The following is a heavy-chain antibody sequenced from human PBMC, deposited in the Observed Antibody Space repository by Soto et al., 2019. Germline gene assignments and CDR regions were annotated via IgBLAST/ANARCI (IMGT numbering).Heavy chain of an antibody. Sequence: SETLSLTCSVSGGSVSSDRNYWGWIRQPPGEGLEWIGSIYYSGSTYYNPSLKSRVTISVDTSKNQFSLKLSSVTAADTAVYYCARESRGYSGYVFYWGQGTLVTVSS. D-gene: IGHD5-12*01. V-gene: IGHV4-39*02. CDR2: IYYSGST. J-gene: IGHJ4*02. CDR1: GGSVSSDRNY. CDR3: ARESRGYSGYVFY.